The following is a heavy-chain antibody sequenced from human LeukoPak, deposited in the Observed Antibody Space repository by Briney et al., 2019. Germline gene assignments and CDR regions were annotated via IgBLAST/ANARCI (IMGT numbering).Heavy chain of an antibody. Sequence: SETLSLTCTVSGGSISSSSYYWGWIRQPPGKGLEWIGNIYYSGSTYYNPSLKSRVTISVDTSKNQFSLKLSSVTAADTAVYYCARELWFGEFPIDYWGQGTLVTVSP. CDR1: GGSISSSSYY. CDR2: IYYSGST. D-gene: IGHD3-10*01. J-gene: IGHJ4*02. CDR3: ARELWFGEFPIDY. V-gene: IGHV4-39*07.